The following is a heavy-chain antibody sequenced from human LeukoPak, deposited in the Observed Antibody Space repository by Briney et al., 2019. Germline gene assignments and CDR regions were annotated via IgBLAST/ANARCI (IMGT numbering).Heavy chain of an antibody. V-gene: IGHV4-39*01. D-gene: IGHD3-22*01. CDR3: ARHFPIYYDSSGYYYPLFDY. CDR1: GGSISSSSYY. CDR2: IYYSGST. J-gene: IGHJ4*02. Sequence: SETLSLTCTVSGGSISSSSYYWGWIRQPPGKGLEWIGSIYYSGSTYYNPSLKSRVTISVDTSKNQFSLKLSSVTAADTAVYYCARHFPIYYDSSGYYYPLFDYWGQGILVTVSS.